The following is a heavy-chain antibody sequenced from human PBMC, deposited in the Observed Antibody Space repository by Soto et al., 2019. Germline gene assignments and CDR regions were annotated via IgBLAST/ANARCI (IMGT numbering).Heavy chain of an antibody. CDR3: ARARGGVQD. CDR2: LNDSGGT. CDR1: GGSFSGYY. V-gene: IGHV4-34*01. D-gene: IGHD3-10*01. Sequence: QVQLQQWGAGLLKPSETLSLTCAVYGGSFSGYYWSWIRQPPGKGLEWIGELNDSGGTNYNASLQSRVSISGDSSKNPFSLKLTFVTAADTAVYYCARARGGVQDWGQGTLVTVSS. J-gene: IGHJ1*01.